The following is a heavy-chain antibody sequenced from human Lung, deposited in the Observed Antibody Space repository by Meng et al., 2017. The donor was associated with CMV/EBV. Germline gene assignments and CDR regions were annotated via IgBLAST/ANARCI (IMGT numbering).Heavy chain of an antibody. D-gene: IGHD2-8*02. CDR1: GFSVNSDF. Sequence: GGSXRLXCAASGFSVNSDFMNWVRQAPGKGLEWVSVIYTGGITYYADSVKGRFTISRDNSKNTVHLQMNNLRPGDTAVYYCARDLRPSGGGMDVWGQGPTVTVSS. CDR2: IYTGGIT. CDR3: ARDLRPSGGGMDV. J-gene: IGHJ6*02. V-gene: IGHV3-53*01.